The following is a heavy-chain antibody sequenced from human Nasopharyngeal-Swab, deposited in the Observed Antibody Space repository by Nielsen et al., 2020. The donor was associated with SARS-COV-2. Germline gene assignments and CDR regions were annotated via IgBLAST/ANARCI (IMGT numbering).Heavy chain of an antibody. CDR1: GGSFSGYY. J-gene: IGHJ6*02. D-gene: IGHD6-13*01. CDR2: INHSGST. Sequence: SETLSLTCAVYGGSFSGYYWSWIRQPPGKGLEWIGEINHSGSTNYNPFLKSRVTISVDTSKNQFSVKLSSVTAADTAVYYCARASSWAYYYYGMDVWGQGTTVTVSS. V-gene: IGHV4-34*01. CDR3: ARASSWAYYYYGMDV.